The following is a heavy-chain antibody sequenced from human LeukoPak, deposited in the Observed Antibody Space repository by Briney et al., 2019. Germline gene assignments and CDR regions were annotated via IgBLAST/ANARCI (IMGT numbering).Heavy chain of an antibody. D-gene: IGHD3-22*01. CDR3: AKATYYYDSSGYEDYYFDY. CDR2: ISGSGGST. J-gene: IGHJ4*02. V-gene: IGHV3-23*01. CDR1: GFTFSSYA. Sequence: PGGSLRLSCAASGFTFSSYAMSWVRQAPGKGLEWVSAISGSGGSTYYADSVKGRFTISRDNAKNSLYLQMNSLRAEDTAVYYCAKATYYYDSSGYEDYYFDYWGQGTLVTVSS.